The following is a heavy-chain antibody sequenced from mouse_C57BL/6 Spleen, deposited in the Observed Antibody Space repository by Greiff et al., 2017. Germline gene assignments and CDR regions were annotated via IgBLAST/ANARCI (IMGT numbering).Heavy chain of an antibody. CDR2: ISDGGSYT. J-gene: IGHJ3*01. V-gene: IGHV5-4*01. CDR1: GFTFSSYA. D-gene: IGHD1-1*01. CDR3: AREHYYSSNYFFAY. Sequence: EVQLVESGGGLVKPGGSLKLSCAASGFTFSSYAMSWVRQTPEKRLEWVATISDGGSYTNYPDNVKGRFTISRDNAKNNLYLQMSHLKSEDTSIYYCAREHYYSSNYFFAYWGQGTLVTVSA.